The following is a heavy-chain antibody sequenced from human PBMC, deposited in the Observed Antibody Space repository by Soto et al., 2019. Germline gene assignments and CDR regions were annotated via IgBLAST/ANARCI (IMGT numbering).Heavy chain of an antibody. D-gene: IGHD3-22*01. CDR2: ISAYNGNT. CDR3: ARGEGPITMIVVAVGAFDI. V-gene: IGHV1-18*04. CDR1: GYTFTSYG. J-gene: IGHJ3*02. Sequence: ASVKVSCKASGYTFTSYGISWVRQAPGQGLEWMGWISAYNGNTNYAQKLQGRVTITADESTSTAYMELSSLRSEDTAVYYCARGEGPITMIVVAVGAFDIWGQGTMVTVSS.